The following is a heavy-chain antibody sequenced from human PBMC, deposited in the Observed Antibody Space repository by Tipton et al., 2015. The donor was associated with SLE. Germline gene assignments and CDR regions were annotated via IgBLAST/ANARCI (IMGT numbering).Heavy chain of an antibody. CDR2: LYYTGNT. V-gene: IGHV4-59*11. D-gene: IGHD2-2*01. CDR1: GGSMSYHY. CDR3: ARMGLCTTTTCNEGAFDV. Sequence: TLSLTCSVSGGSMSYHYWSWIRQPPGKGLEWIGYLYYTGNTNYNPSLKSRVTMSVDTSKSQFSLKLTFVSAADTAIYYCARMGLCTTTTCNEGAFDVWGQGSMVTVSS. J-gene: IGHJ3*01.